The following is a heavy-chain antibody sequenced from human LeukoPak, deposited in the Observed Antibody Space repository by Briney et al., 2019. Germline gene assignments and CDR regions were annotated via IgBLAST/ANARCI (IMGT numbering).Heavy chain of an antibody. CDR2: MYYSGTT. V-gene: IGHV4-59*12. CDR3: AREAYTSGWHGMDV. Sequence: SETLSLTCTVSGGSISSYYWSWIRQPPGKGLEWIGYMYYSGTTNYNPSLRSRVTISVDTSKNQFSLNLSSVTAADTAVYYCAREAYTSGWHGMDVWGQGTAVTVSS. J-gene: IGHJ6*02. D-gene: IGHD6-19*01. CDR1: GGSISSYY.